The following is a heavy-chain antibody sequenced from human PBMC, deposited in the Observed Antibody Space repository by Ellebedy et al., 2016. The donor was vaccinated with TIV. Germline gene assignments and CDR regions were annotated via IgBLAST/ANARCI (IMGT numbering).Heavy chain of an antibody. CDR2: ISGGGETT. CDR3: ARVRSSAFEI. J-gene: IGHJ3*02. V-gene: IGHV3-23*01. CDR1: GFTFSSYA. Sequence: GESLKISCAASGFTFSSYAMNWIRQAPGKGLEWVSVISGGGETTSYADSVKGRFTISRDNSKNTVSLQMNSLRVEDTAVYYCARVRSSAFEIWGQGTMVTVSS.